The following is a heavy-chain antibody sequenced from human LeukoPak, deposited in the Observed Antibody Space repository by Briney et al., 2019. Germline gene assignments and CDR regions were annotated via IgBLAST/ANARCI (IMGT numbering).Heavy chain of an antibody. V-gene: IGHV3-23*01. CDR1: GFTFSSYA. CDR3: AKILASYDSSGFDY. D-gene: IGHD3-22*01. J-gene: IGHJ4*02. CDR2: ISGSGGST. Sequence: PGASLRLSCAASGFTFSSYAMSWVRQAPGKGLEWVSAISGSGGSTYYADSVKGRFTTSRDNSKNTLYLQMNSLRAEDTAVYYCAKILASYDSSGFDYWGQGTLVTVSS.